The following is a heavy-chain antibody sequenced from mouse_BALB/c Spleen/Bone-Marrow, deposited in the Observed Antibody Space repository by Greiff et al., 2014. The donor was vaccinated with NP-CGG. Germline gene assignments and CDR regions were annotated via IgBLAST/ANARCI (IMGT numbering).Heavy chain of an antibody. D-gene: IGHD2-9*01. CDR2: IDPANGNT. CDR3: ARAYYGNDHYAIDY. Sequence: VQLKQSGAELVKPGASVKLSCTASGFNIKDTYMHWVKQGPEQGLEWIGRIDPANGNTKYDPKFQGKATITADTSSNSAYLQLSILTSEDTAVYCCARAYYGNDHYAIDYWGQGTSVTVSS. V-gene: IGHV14-3*02. J-gene: IGHJ4*01. CDR1: GFNIKDTY.